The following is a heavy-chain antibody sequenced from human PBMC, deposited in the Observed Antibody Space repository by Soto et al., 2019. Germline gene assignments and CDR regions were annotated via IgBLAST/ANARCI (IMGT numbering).Heavy chain of an antibody. V-gene: IGHV3-33*01. CDR1: GFTFSSYG. Sequence: GGSLRLSCAASGFTFSSYGMHWVRQAPGKGLEWVAVIWCDGSNKYYADSVKGRFTISRDNSKNTLYLQMNSLRAEDTAVYYCARGEGIAAAGKDYYYYYGMDVWGQGTTVTVSS. D-gene: IGHD6-13*01. CDR2: IWCDGSNK. CDR3: ARGEGIAAAGKDYYYYYGMDV. J-gene: IGHJ6*02.